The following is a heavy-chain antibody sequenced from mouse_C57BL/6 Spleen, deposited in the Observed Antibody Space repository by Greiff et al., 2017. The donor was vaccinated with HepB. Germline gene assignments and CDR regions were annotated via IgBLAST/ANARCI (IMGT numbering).Heavy chain of an antibody. J-gene: IGHJ4*01. V-gene: IGHV1-55*01. D-gene: IGHD2-4*01. Sequence: VQLQQSGAELVKPGASVKMSCKASGYTFTSYWITWVKQRPGQGLEWIGDIYPGSGSTNYNQKFKGKATLTVDTSSSTAYMQLSSLTSEDSAVYYCARLEGLSYAMDYWGQGTSVTVSS. CDR2: IYPGSGST. CDR1: GYTFTSYW. CDR3: ARLEGLSYAMDY.